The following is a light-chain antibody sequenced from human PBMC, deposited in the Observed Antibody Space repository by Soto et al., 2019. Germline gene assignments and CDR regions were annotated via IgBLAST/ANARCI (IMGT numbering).Light chain of an antibody. CDR2: GAS. CDR3: QQYGSSPRT. V-gene: IGKV3-20*01. J-gene: IGKJ1*01. Sequence: IVLTQSPGTRSLSPGERATLSCRTSHSVSSSYLAWYQQKPGQAPRLVIYGASSRATGVPDRFSGSGSGTDFTLPISRLEPEDFAVYYCQQYGSSPRTFGQGTKVDIK. CDR1: HSVSSSY.